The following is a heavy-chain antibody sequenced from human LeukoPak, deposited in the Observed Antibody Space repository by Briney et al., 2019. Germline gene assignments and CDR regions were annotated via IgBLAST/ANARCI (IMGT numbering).Heavy chain of an antibody. CDR2: ISAYNGNT. D-gene: IGHD6-19*01. J-gene: IGHJ4*02. Sequence: GASVKVSCKASGYTFTSYGISWVRQAPGQGLEWVGWISAYNGNTNYEQKLQGRVTMTTDTSTSTAYMELRSLTSDDTAVYYCAREPVSSGFFDYWSQGTLVTVSS. CDR1: GYTFTSYG. CDR3: AREPVSSGFFDY. V-gene: IGHV1-18*04.